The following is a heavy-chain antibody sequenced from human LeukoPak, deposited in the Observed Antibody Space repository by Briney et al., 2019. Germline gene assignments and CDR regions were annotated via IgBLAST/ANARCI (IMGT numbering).Heavy chain of an antibody. CDR1: GFTFSSYA. J-gene: IGHJ4*02. CDR3: ARASVADDY. D-gene: IGHD6-19*01. Sequence: GGSLRLSCAASGFTFSSYAMHWVRQAPGKGLEWVAVISYDGSNKYCADSVKGRFTISRDNSKNTLYLQMNSLRAEDTAVYYCARASVADDYWGQGTLVTVSS. CDR2: ISYDGSNK. V-gene: IGHV3-30-3*01.